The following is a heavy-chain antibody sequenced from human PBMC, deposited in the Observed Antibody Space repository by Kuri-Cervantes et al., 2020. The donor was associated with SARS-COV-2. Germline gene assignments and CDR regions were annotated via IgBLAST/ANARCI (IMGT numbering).Heavy chain of an antibody. CDR2: ISSSSSYI. Sequence: GGSLRLSCAASGFTFSSYSMNWVRQAPGKGLEWVSSISSSSSYIYYADSVKGRFTISRDNAKNSLYLQMNSLRAEDTAVYYCARDIVVVSAAIHYYYGMDVWGQGTTVTVSS. D-gene: IGHD2-2*02. CDR3: ARDIVVVSAAIHYYYGMDV. J-gene: IGHJ6*02. V-gene: IGHV3-21*01. CDR1: GFTFSSYS.